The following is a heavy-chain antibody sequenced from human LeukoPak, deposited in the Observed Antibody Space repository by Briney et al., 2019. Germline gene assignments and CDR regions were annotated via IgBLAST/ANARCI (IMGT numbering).Heavy chain of an antibody. Sequence: SEKVSCKASGGTFSSYAISWVRQAPGQGLEWMGGIIPIFGTANYAQKFQGRVTITADESTSTAYMELSSLRSEDTAVYYCVYGDYLYYFDYWGQGTLVTVSS. V-gene: IGHV1-69*13. CDR1: GGTFSSYA. D-gene: IGHD4-17*01. CDR3: VYGDYLYYFDY. CDR2: IIPIFGTA. J-gene: IGHJ4*02.